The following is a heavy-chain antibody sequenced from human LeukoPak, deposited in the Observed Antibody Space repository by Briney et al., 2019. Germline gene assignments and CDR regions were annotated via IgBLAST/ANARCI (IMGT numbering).Heavy chain of an antibody. CDR2: IYYSVNT. CDR1: GGSITSTNYY. V-gene: IGHV4-39*01. J-gene: IGHJ2*01. CDR3: ARKAPGTLDL. Sequence: SETLSLTCAVSGGSITSTNYYWGWIRQPPGKGLEWIGSIYYSVNTYYNASLKSRVTISGDTSKNQFSLKLSSVTAADTAVYYCARKAPGTLDLWGRGTLVTVSS.